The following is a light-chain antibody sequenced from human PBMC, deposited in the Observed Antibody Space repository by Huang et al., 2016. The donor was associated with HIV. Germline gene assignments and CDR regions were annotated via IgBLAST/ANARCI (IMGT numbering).Light chain of an antibody. CDR2: AAS. CDR3: QQTYNTPRT. Sequence: DIQMTQSPSSLSASVGDRVTITCRASQSITNYLNWYQQKPGTAPKVLIYAASSLQSGVPSRFSGSGSGTDFTLTISCLQPEDFATYYCQQTYNTPRTFGQGTKVEIK. V-gene: IGKV1-39*01. J-gene: IGKJ1*01. CDR1: QSITNY.